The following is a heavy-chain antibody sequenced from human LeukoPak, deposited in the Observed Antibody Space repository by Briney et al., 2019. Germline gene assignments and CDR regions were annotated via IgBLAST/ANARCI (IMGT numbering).Heavy chain of an antibody. CDR2: ISSSSSYI. CDR3: ARDDCSSTSCYTGSYYYYGMDV. V-gene: IGHV3-21*01. D-gene: IGHD2-2*02. Sequence: GGSLRLSCAASGFTFSSYSMNWVRQPPGKGLEWVSSISSSSSYIYYADSVKGRFTVSRDNAKNSLYLQMNSLRAEDTAVYYCARDDCSSTSCYTGSYYYYGMDVWGQGTTVTVSS. J-gene: IGHJ6*02. CDR1: GFTFSSYS.